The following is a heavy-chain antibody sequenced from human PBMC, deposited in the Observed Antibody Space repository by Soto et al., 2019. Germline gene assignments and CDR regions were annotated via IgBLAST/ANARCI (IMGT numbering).Heavy chain of an antibody. CDR1: GGTFSSYA. J-gene: IGHJ4*02. Sequence: QVQLVQSGAEVKKPGSSVKVSCKASGGTFSSYAISWVRQAPGQGLEWMGGIIPIFGTANYAQKFQGRVTITADESTSTAHLELRSLRSEDTAVYYCARGGGDYDSSGYYPFGYWGQGTLVTVSS. D-gene: IGHD3-22*01. CDR2: IIPIFGTA. CDR3: ARGGGDYDSSGYYPFGY. V-gene: IGHV1-69*01.